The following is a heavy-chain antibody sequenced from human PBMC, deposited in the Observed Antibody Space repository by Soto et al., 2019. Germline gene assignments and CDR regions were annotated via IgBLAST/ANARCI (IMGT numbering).Heavy chain of an antibody. Sequence: PSETLSLTCTVSGGSISSYYWSWIRQPPGKGLEWIGYIYYSGSTNYNPSLKSRVTISVDTSKNQFSLKLSSVTAADTAVYYCARNYGDYTMFDPWGQGTLVTVSS. CDR1: GGSISSYY. J-gene: IGHJ5*02. CDR2: IYYSGST. V-gene: IGHV4-59*01. CDR3: ARNYGDYTMFDP. D-gene: IGHD4-17*01.